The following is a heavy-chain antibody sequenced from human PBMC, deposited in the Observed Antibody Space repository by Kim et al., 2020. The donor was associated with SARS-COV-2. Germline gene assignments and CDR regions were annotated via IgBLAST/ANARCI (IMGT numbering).Heavy chain of an antibody. CDR1: GYTFINNG. D-gene: IGHD2-15*01. CDR3: ARDAYCSGPTCFWSSRPIFNY. V-gene: IGHV1-18*01. J-gene: IGHJ4*02. Sequence: ASVKVSCKASGYTFINNGISWVRQAPGQGLEWMGRITPYSGHTDYAPKFTDRVTVTRDTSTNTAYMELRGLRSDDTAVYYCARDAYCSGPTCFWSSRPIFNYWGQGTLVTVSS. CDR2: ITPYSGHT.